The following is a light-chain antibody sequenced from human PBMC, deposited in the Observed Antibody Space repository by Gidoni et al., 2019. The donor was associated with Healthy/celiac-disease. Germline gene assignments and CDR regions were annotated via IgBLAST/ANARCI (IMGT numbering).Light chain of an antibody. J-gene: IGLJ1*01. V-gene: IGLV1-40*01. CDR2: GNS. Sequence: QSVLTQPPSVSGAPGQSVTISCTGSSSNIGAGYDVHWYQQPPGTAPKLLIYGNSNRPAGVPDRFSGSKSGTSASLAITGLQAEDEADYYCQSYDSSLSGSSYVFGTGTKVTVL. CDR1: SSNIGAGYD. CDR3: QSYDSSLSGSSYV.